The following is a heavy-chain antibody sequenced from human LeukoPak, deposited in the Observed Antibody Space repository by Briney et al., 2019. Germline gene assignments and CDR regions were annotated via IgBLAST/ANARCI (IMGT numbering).Heavy chain of an antibody. J-gene: IGHJ4*02. V-gene: IGHV4-34*01. CDR3: ARAVANVDTAMDAFDY. Sequence: TASETLSLTCAVYGVSFSGYYWSWIRQPPGKGLEWIGEINHSGSTNYNPSLKSRVTISVDTSKNQFSLRLSSVAAADTAVYYCARAVANVDTAMDAFDYWGQGTLVTVSS. CDR1: GVSFSGYY. CDR2: INHSGST. D-gene: IGHD5-18*01.